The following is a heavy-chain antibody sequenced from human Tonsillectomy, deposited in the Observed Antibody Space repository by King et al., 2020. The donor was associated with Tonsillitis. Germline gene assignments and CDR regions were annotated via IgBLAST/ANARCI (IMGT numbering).Heavy chain of an antibody. D-gene: IGHD3-10*01. Sequence: VQLVESGAEVKKPGASVKVSCKASGYIFTSSDISWVRQAPGQVLEWMGWISAYNGHINYAQKLQGRVTMTTDTSTSTAYMELRSLRSDDTAVYYCARGLVRGVILDYFDYWGQGTLVTVSS. CDR1: GYIFTSSD. J-gene: IGHJ4*02. CDR2: ISAYNGHI. CDR3: ARGLVRGVILDYFDY. V-gene: IGHV1-18*01.